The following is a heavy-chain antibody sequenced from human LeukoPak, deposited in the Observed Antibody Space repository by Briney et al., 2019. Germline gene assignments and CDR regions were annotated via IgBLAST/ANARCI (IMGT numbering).Heavy chain of an antibody. D-gene: IGHD3-16*01. V-gene: IGHV1-2*02. CDR3: ARLGGARGSY. J-gene: IGHJ4*02. CDR2: INPNSGGT. CDR1: GYTFTGHY. Sequence: GASVNVSCKASGYTFTGHYMHWVRQAPGQGLEWMGLINPNSGGTNYTQKFQGRVTTTRDTSISTAYMELSRLRSDDTAVYYCARLGGARGSYWGQGTLVTVSS.